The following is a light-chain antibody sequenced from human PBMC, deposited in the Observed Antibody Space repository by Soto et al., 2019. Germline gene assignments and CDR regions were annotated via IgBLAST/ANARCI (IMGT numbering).Light chain of an antibody. CDR3: QKCDYLSI. CDR1: HDITSY. CDR2: DAS. V-gene: IGKV1-33*01. Sequence: DIQMTQSPSSLSASVGDRVTITCQASHDITSYLNWYQHKPGKAPKLLIYDASILEAWVPSRFSGSASGTVFTFTISIVQPADVATYYCQKCDYLSIFCPGTTVDFK. J-gene: IGKJ3*01.